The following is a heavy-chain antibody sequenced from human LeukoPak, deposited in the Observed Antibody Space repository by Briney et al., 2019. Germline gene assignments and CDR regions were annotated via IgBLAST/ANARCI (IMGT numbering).Heavy chain of an antibody. D-gene: IGHD3-10*01. CDR2: IYHRGSA. CDR3: ARAGDYYVSGSYLGY. Sequence: SETLSLTCTVSGGSISSYYWTWIRQPPGKGLEWIGYIYHRGSANYNPSLKSRVTISVDTSKNQFSLTLSSVTAADAAVYYCARAGDYYVSGSYLGYWGQGTLVTVSS. J-gene: IGHJ4*02. CDR1: GGSISSYY. V-gene: IGHV4-59*01.